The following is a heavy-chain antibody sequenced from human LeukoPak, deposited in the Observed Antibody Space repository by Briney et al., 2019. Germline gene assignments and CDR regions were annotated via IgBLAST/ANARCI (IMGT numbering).Heavy chain of an antibody. D-gene: IGHD6-19*01. V-gene: IGHV3-21*01. CDR1: GFTFSSYS. CDR3: ARELAVALYYDTPKEDVIDV. CDR2: ISSISSYI. J-gene: IGHJ3*01. Sequence: GGSLRLSCAVSGFTFSSYSMNWVRQAPGQGLEWVSSISSISSYIYYADSVKGRFTISRDNAKNSLYLQLNSLRAEDTAVYYCARELAVALYYDTPKEDVIDVWGQGTLVTVSS.